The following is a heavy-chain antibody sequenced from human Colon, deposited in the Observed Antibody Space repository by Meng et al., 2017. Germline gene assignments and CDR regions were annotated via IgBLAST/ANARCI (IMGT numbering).Heavy chain of an antibody. J-gene: IGHJ5*02. V-gene: IGHV4-61*03. D-gene: IGHD4-17*01. Sequence: QVQLQDSGPGLVRPSGTLSLTCTVSGASVSSDSHYWSWIRQSPGKGLEWIGYIYYTGNTNYNPSLASRVSMSLDTSKNHFSLHLTSVTAADTAIYYCARVNGDFDEAWFDPWGQGTLVTVSS. CDR3: ARVNGDFDEAWFDP. CDR2: IYYTGNT. CDR1: GASVSSDSHY.